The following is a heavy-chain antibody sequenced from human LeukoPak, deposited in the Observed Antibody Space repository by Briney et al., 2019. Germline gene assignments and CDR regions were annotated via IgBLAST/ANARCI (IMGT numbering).Heavy chain of an antibody. Sequence: SETLSLTCAVYGGSFSGYYWSWIRQPPGKGLEWIGEISHSGSTNYNPSLKSRVTISVDTSKNQFSLKLSSVTAADTAVYYCARVGPYYDFWSGYYTRQIFDYWGQGTLVTVSS. CDR3: ARVGPYYDFWSGYYTRQIFDY. V-gene: IGHV4-34*01. J-gene: IGHJ4*02. D-gene: IGHD3-3*01. CDR2: ISHSGST. CDR1: GGSFSGYY.